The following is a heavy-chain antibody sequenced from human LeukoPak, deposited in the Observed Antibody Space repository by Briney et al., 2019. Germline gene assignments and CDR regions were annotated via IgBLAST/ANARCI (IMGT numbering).Heavy chain of an antibody. V-gene: IGHV1-69*04. CDR3: ARIVSFEVVTSPRAFDI. D-gene: IGHD3-3*01. Sequence: ASVKVSCKASGGTFSSYAISWVRQAPGQGLEWMGRIIPILGIANYAQKFQGRATITRDTSISTAYMELSSLRSEDTAVYYCARIVSFEVVTSPRAFDIWGQGTMVTVSS. J-gene: IGHJ3*02. CDR2: IIPILGIA. CDR1: GGTFSSYA.